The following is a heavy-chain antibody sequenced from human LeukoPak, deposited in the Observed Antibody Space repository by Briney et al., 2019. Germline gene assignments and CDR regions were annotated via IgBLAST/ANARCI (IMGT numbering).Heavy chain of an antibody. CDR3: ARDLDSSREDI. V-gene: IGHV1-3*01. D-gene: IGHD3-22*01. CDR2: INAGNGNT. Sequence: GASVQFSCKASGYTFTSYAMHWVRQAPGQRLEWMGWINAGNGNTKYSQKFQGRVTITRDTSASTAYMELSSLRSEDTAVYYCARDLDSSREDIWGQGTTVTVSS. J-gene: IGHJ6*02. CDR1: GYTFTSYA.